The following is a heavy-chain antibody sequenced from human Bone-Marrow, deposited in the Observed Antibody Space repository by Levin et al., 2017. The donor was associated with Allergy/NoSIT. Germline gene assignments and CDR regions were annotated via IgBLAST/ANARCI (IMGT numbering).Heavy chain of an antibody. Sequence: SQTLSLTCVVSNDSIKNATSAWNWIRQPPGKGLEWIGYIYHTVRTYYSPSLKSRVTMSVAKSKNQFSLSLNSVTAADTPLIYCARGPDVPAAPAHFDSWGQGILVTVSS. D-gene: IGHD2-2*01. CDR1: NDSIKNATSA. CDR3: ARGPDVPAAPAHFDS. V-gene: IGHV4-30-2*01. CDR2: IYHTVRT. J-gene: IGHJ4*02.